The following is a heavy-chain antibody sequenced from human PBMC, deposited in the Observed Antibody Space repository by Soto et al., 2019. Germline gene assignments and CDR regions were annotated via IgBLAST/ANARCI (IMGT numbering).Heavy chain of an antibody. J-gene: IGHJ3*02. V-gene: IGHV1-18*01. CDR3: ARAGAYCSSTSCRVDAFDI. D-gene: IGHD2-2*01. CDR2: ISAYNGNT. CDR1: GYTFTSYG. Sequence: ASVKVSCKASGYTFTSYGISWVRQAPGQGLEWMGWISAYNGNTNYAQKLQGRVTMTTDTSTSTAYMELRSLRSDDTAVYYCARAGAYCSSTSCRVDAFDIWGQGTMVTVSS.